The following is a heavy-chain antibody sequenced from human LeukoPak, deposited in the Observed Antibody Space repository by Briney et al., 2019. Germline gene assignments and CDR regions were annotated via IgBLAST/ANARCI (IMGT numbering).Heavy chain of an antibody. CDR2: ITDSGSNT. D-gene: IGHD1-26*01. CDR3: ARIPGIVGASDY. CDR1: GFTFSSCA. Sequence: PGGSLRLSCAASGFTFSSCAMSWVRQAPGKGLEWVSGITDSGSNTFYADSVKGRFTISRDNAKNSLYLQRNSLRAEDTAVYYCARIPGIVGASDYWGQGTLVTVSS. J-gene: IGHJ4*02. V-gene: IGHV3-23*01.